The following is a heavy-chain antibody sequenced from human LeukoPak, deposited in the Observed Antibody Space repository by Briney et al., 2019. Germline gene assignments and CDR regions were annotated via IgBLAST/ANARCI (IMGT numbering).Heavy chain of an antibody. CDR1: GFTFSSYS. Sequence: GRSLRLSCAASGFTFSSYSMNWVRQAPGKGLEWVSSISSSSSYIYYADSVKGRFTISRDNAKNSLYLQMNSLRAEDTAVYYCARDRPDYSIFGVVIMDPTHFDYWGQGTLVTVSS. J-gene: IGHJ4*02. D-gene: IGHD3-3*01. V-gene: IGHV3-21*01. CDR2: ISSSSSYI. CDR3: ARDRPDYSIFGVVIMDPTHFDY.